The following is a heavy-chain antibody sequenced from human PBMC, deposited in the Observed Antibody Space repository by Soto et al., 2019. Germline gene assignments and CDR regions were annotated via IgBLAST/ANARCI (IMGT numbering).Heavy chain of an antibody. CDR1: GGSIGSSSYC. J-gene: IGHJ4*02. CDR3: ASIAAPGTTHFDF. V-gene: IGHV4-39*01. D-gene: IGHD6-13*01. Sequence: PSETLSLTCTVSGGSIGSSSYCWFCIRQSPWKGLEWIGNIYYSGNTFYNPSLQSRVAISVDTSRNQFYLHLSSVTAADTAIFYCASIAAPGTTHFDFWGQGTLVTVSS. CDR2: IYYSGNT.